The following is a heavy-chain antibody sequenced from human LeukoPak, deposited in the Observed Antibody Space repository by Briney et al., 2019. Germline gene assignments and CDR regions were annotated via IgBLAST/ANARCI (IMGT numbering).Heavy chain of an antibody. CDR3: ARPLGYCSSSSCPQPWFDP. Sequence: SETLSLTCGVYGGSLSGFYWSWIRQPPGKGLEWIGEINHRGSTNYNPSLKSRVTISVDTSKNQFSLKLSSVIAADTAVYYCARPLGYCSSSSCPQPWFDPWGQGTLVTVSS. CDR1: GGSLSGFY. V-gene: IGHV4-34*01. CDR2: INHRGST. D-gene: IGHD2-2*01. J-gene: IGHJ5*02.